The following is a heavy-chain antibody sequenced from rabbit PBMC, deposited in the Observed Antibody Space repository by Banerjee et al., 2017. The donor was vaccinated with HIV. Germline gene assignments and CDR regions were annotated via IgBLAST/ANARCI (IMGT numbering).Heavy chain of an antibody. V-gene: IGHV1S45*01. Sequence: QEQLEESGGDLVKPEGSLTLTCTASGFSFSSSYWICWVRQAPGKGLEWIACIYSGSSGSTYYASWVNGRFTISRTSSTTVSLKMTSLTAADTATYFCTRGAVGATNGYLGLWGPGTLVTVS. J-gene: IGHJ6*01. CDR2: IYSGSSGST. CDR1: GFSFSSSYW. D-gene: IGHD6-1*01. CDR3: TRGAVGATNGYLGL.